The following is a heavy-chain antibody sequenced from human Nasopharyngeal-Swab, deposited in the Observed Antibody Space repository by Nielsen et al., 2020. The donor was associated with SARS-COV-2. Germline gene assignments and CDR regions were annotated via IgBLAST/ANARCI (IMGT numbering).Heavy chain of an antibody. Sequence: WIRQPPGKGLEWIGEINHGGSTNYNPSLKSRVTISVDTSKNQFSLKLSSVTAADTAVYYCARGQGIWGEGYCSGGSCYGVDYWGQGTLVTVSS. J-gene: IGHJ4*02. D-gene: IGHD2-15*01. CDR2: INHGGST. V-gene: IGHV4-34*01. CDR3: ARGQGIWGEGYCSGGSCYGVDY.